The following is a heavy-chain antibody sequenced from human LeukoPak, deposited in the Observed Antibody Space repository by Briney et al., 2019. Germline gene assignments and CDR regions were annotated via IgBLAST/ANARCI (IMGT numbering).Heavy chain of an antibody. CDR3: ARGLDIVVGQRRDTAMEDYEGAVDY. CDR2: INPSGGST. CDR1: GYTFTSYY. D-gene: IGHD5-18*01. Sequence: ASVKVSCKASGYTFTSYYMHWVRQAPGQGLEWMGIINPSGGSTSYAQKFQGRVTMTRDMSTSTVYMELSRLRSDDTAVYYCARGLDIVVGQRRDTAMEDYEGAVDYWGQGTLVTVSS. V-gene: IGHV1-46*01. J-gene: IGHJ4*02.